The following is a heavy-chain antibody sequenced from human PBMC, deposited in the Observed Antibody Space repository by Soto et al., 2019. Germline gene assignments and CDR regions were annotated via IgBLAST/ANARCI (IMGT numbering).Heavy chain of an antibody. Sequence: SVNVSCKASGYTFTYRYLHWVRQAPGQALEWMGWITPFNGNTNYAQKFQDRVTITRDRSMSTAYMELSSLRSEDTAMYYCASQPGTVVVAATDYYYYYGMDVWGQGTTVTVSS. V-gene: IGHV1-45*02. J-gene: IGHJ6*02. CDR2: ITPFNGNT. CDR1: GYTFTYRY. D-gene: IGHD2-15*01. CDR3: ASQPGTVVVAATDYYYYYGMDV.